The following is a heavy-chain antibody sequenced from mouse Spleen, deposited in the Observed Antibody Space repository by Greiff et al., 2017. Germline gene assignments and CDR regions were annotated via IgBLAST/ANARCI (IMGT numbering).Heavy chain of an antibody. Sequence: VKVVESGAELVRPGTSVKVSCKASGYAFTNYLIEWVKQRPGQGLEWIGVINPGSGGTNYNEKFKGKATLTADKSSSTAYMQLSSLTSDDSAVYFCARSGPWFAYWGQGTLVTVSA. CDR3: ARSGPWFAY. CDR2: INPGSGGT. J-gene: IGHJ3*01. CDR1: GYAFTNYL. V-gene: IGHV1-54*01. D-gene: IGHD3-1*01.